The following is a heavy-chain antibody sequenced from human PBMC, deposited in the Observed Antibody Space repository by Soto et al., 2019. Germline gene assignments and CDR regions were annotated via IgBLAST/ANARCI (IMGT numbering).Heavy chain of an antibody. J-gene: IGHJ5*02. V-gene: IGHV4-30-4*01. CDR3: ARGKSTTPTGYSSSWYLLDP. CDR1: GASINTDDHY. D-gene: IGHD6-13*01. CDR2: IYYSGST. Sequence: PSETLSLTCSVSGASINTDDHYWAWLRQPPGKGLEWIGYIYYSGSTYYNPSLKSRVTISVDTSKNQFSMKLSSVTAADTAVYYCARGKSTTPTGYSSSWYLLDPWGQGTLVTVSS.